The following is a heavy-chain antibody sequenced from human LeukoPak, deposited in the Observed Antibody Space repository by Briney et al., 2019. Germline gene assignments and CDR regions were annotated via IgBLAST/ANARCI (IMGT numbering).Heavy chain of an antibody. CDR3: ARAYDSSGYYWPDY. CDR2: IWYDGSNK. V-gene: IGHV3-33*01. J-gene: IGHJ4*02. Sequence: GSLRLSCAASGFTFSSYGMHWVRQAPGKGLEWVAVIWYDGSNKYYADSVKGRFTISRDNSKNTLYLQMNSLRAEDTAVYYCARAYDSSGYYWPDYWGQGTLVTVSS. CDR1: GFTFSSYG. D-gene: IGHD3-22*01.